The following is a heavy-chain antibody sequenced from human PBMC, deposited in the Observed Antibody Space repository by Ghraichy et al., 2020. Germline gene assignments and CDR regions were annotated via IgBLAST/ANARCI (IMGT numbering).Heavy chain of an antibody. V-gene: IGHV3-30*18. J-gene: IGHJ4*02. CDR3: AKPFRDEEGDYFDY. Sequence: GGSLRLSCAASGFTFSSYGIHWVRQAPGKGLEWVVVVSSDGCNKYYADSVKGRFTISRDNSKNTLYLQMNSLRPEDTAVYYCAKPFRDEEGDYFDYWGQGALVTVSS. D-gene: IGHD3-16*01. CDR2: VSSDGCNK. CDR1: GFTFSSYG.